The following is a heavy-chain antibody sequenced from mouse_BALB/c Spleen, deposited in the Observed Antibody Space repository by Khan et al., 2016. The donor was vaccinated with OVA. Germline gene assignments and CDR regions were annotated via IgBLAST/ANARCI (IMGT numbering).Heavy chain of an antibody. J-gene: IGHJ3*01. D-gene: IGHD2-14*01. CDR1: GYTFSSYT. V-gene: IGHV1-4*01. CDR3: VRDGAYYGNDGWFDY. CDR2: INPNNGYT. Sequence: QVQLQQSGAELARPGASVKMSCKTSGYTFSSYTIHWLKLRPGQGLEWIGYINPNNGYTNYNQKFKDKATLTADKSSTPVYMQLSSLTSDDSAMYTCVRDGAYYGNDGWFDYWGQGTLVTVSA.